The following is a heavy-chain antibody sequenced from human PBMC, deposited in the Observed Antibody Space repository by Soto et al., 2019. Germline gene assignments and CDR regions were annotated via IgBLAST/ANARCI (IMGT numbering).Heavy chain of an antibody. V-gene: IGHV1-8*01. J-gene: IGHJ5*02. CDR1: GYTFTSYD. CDR2: MNPNSGNT. CDR3: ARFPITIFGVVITWFDP. D-gene: IGHD3-3*01. Sequence: GASVKVSCKASGYTFTSYDINWVRQATGQGLEWMGWMNPNSGNTGYAQKFQGRVTMTRNTSISTAYMELRSLRSDDTAVYYCARFPITIFGVVITWFDPWGQGTLVTVSS.